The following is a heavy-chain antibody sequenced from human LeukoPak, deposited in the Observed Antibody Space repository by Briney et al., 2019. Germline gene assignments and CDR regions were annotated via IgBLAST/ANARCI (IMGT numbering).Heavy chain of an antibody. Sequence: GGSLRLSCAASGFTFSSYGMHWVRQAPGKGLEWVAFIRYDGSNKYYADSVKSRFAISRDNSKNTLYLQMDSLRVEDTAMYYCAKDGGEYFQHWGQGTLATVSS. D-gene: IGHD3-16*01. CDR2: IRYDGSNK. CDR3: AKDGGEYFQH. V-gene: IGHV3-30*02. CDR1: GFTFSSYG. J-gene: IGHJ1*01.